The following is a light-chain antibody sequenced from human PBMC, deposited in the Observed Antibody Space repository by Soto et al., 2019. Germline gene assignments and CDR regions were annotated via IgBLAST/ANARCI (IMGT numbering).Light chain of an antibody. Sequence: QSVLTQPPSVSGAPGQRVTISCTGSHSNIGAGYDVHWYQLLPGTAPRLLIFVNNNRPSGVPARFSGSKSDTSASLAITGLQAGDEADYFCQSYAGNLHSSVLGGGTKVNVL. CDR2: VNN. CDR1: HSNIGAGYD. CDR3: QSYAGNLHSSV. V-gene: IGLV1-40*01. J-gene: IGLJ3*02.